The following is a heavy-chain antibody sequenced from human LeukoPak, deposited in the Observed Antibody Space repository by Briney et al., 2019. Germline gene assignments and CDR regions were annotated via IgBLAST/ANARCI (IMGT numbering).Heavy chain of an antibody. CDR3: ARSRGSSSSYREFDY. J-gene: IGHJ4*02. CDR1: GFTVSSKY. D-gene: IGHD6-6*01. CDR2: VYSGGNT. V-gene: IGHV3-53*01. Sequence: GGSLRLSCAASGFTVSSKYMNWVRQAPGKGLEWVSVVYSGGNTYYADSVKGRFTISRDSSKNILYLQMNSLRADDTAVYYCARSRGSSSSYREFDYWGQGTLVTVS.